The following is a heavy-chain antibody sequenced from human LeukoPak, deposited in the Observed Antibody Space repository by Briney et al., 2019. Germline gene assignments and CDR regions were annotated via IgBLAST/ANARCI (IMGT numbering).Heavy chain of an antibody. J-gene: IGHJ4*02. CDR3: ARGPGDYVF. Sequence: GGSLRLSCAASGFTFSNYWMSWVRQAPGKGLEWVANIKQDGSEKYYVDSVKGRFTVSRDNAKNSLYLQMNSLRAEDTALYYCARGPGDYVFWGQGTLVTVSS. D-gene: IGHD4-17*01. CDR2: IKQDGSEK. V-gene: IGHV3-7*03. CDR1: GFTFSNYW.